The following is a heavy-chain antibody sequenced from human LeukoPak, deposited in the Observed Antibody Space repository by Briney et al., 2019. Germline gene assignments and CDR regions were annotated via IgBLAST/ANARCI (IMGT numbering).Heavy chain of an antibody. D-gene: IGHD6-19*01. V-gene: IGHV3-33*01. CDR1: GFNFRMHA. Sequence: QPGTSLRLSCATSGFNFRMHAMHWVRQAPGKGLEWVAMIWGEGNVKYYVDSVKGRFTISRDDFTSELYLQMDRLRVEDTAVYYCVTDPPDSGWAFWSWGQGALVTVAS. CDR3: VTDPPDSGWAFWS. CDR2: IWGEGNVK. J-gene: IGHJ5*02.